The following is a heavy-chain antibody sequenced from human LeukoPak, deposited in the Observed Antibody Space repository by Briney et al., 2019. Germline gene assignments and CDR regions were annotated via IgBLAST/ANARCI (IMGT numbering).Heavy chain of an antibody. D-gene: IGHD3-3*01. V-gene: IGHV3-30-3*01. J-gene: IGHJ6*04. CDR2: ISYDGSNK. Sequence: QPGRSLRLSCAASGFTFSSYAMHWVRQAPGKGLEWVAVISYDGSNKYYADSVKGRFTISRDNSKNTLYLQMNSLRAEDTAVYYCARGLRFLEWLSDYYGMDVWGKGTTVTVSS. CDR3: ARGLRFLEWLSDYYGMDV. CDR1: GFTFSSYA.